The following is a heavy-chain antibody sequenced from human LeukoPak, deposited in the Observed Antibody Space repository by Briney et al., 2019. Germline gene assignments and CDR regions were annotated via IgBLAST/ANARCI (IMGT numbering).Heavy chain of an antibody. J-gene: IGHJ3*02. Sequence: PGGSLRLSCAASGFTFSSYAMHWVRQAPGKGLEWVAVISYDGSNKYYADSVKGRFTISRDNSKNTLYLQMNSLRAEDTAVYYCARTPYYYDSSGYYHFDAFDIWGQGTMVTVSS. CDR2: ISYDGSNK. CDR3: ARTPYYYDSSGYYHFDAFDI. D-gene: IGHD3-22*01. V-gene: IGHV3-30*04. CDR1: GFTFSSYA.